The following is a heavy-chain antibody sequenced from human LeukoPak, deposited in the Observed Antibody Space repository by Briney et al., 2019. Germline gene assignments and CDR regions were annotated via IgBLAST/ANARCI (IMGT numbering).Heavy chain of an antibody. D-gene: IGHD6-13*01. V-gene: IGHV3-30*02. CDR2: IRYDGSNK. J-gene: IGHJ5*02. CDR3: ARVMIAATMYWFDP. CDR1: GFTFSSYE. Sequence: GGSLRLSCAASGFTFSSYEMNWVRQAPGKGLEWVAFIRYDGSNKYYADSVKGRFTISRDNSKNTLYLQMNSLRAEDTAVYYCARVMIAATMYWFDPWGQGTLVTVSS.